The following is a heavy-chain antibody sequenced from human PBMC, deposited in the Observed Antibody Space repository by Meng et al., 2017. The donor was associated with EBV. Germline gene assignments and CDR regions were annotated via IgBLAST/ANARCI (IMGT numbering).Heavy chain of an antibody. V-gene: IGHV1-46*01. CDR1: AYTFTSYY. Sequence: VTLGHAVAELMKPWASVKVSCKSSAYTFTSYYLHWVREDPGIVLEWMGIIIPAGGNTNYAQKFLGRFTMTRDTSTSTVYMDLSILTSEDTAVYYCVRELVGGTFDYWGQGTLVTVSS. D-gene: IGHD1/OR15-1a*01. CDR2: IIPAGGNT. J-gene: IGHJ4*02. CDR3: VRELVGGTFDY.